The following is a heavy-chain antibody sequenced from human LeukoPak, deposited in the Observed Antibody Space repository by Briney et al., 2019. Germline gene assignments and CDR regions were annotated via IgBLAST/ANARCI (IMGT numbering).Heavy chain of an antibody. CDR3: ARDLSTSSGNYYYMDV. CDR1: GGSISSYY. CDR2: IYYSGST. Sequence: SETLSLTCTVSGGSISSYYWSWIRQPPGKGLEWIGFIYYSGSTNYNPSLKSRVTISVDTSKNQFSLKLSSVTAADTAVYYCARDLSTSSGNYYYMDVWVKGTTVTVS. D-gene: IGHD6-6*01. J-gene: IGHJ6*03. V-gene: IGHV4-59*01.